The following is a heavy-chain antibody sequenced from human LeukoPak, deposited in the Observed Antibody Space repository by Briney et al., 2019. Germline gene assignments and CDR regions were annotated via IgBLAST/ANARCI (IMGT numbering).Heavy chain of an antibody. CDR2: VSGGGAYT. D-gene: IGHD2-8*01. CDR3: AKRITVSAGYYLDS. J-gene: IGHJ4*02. Sequence: EGSLRLSCVGSGFSFSSFAMSWVRQAPGKGLEWVSTVSGGGAYTYYADSVKGRFTVSRDDSKSMHFLQMNSLRPEDTALYFCAKRITVSAGYYLDSWGQGTLVTVS. V-gene: IGHV3-23*01. CDR1: GFSFSSFA.